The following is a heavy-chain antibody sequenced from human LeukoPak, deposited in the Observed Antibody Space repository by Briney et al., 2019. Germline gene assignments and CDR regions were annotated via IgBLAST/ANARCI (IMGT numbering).Heavy chain of an antibody. CDR1: GYTFTGYY. V-gene: IGHV1-2*02. J-gene: IGHJ4*02. D-gene: IGHD6-13*01. CDR2: INPNSGGT. CDR3: AREFRSGIAAAGSYYFDY. Sequence: GASVKVSCKASGYTFTGYYMHWVRQAPGQGLEWMGWINPNSGGTNYAQKFQGRVTMTRDTSISTAYVELSRLRSDDTAVYYCAREFRSGIAAAGSYYFDYWGQGTLVTVSS.